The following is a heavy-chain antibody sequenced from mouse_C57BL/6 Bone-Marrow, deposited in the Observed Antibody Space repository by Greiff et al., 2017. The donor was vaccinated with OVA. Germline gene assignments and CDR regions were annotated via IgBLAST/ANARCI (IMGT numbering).Heavy chain of an antibody. D-gene: IGHD2-4*01. Sequence: QVQLQQSGPELVKPGASVKISFKASGYAFSSSWMNWVKQRPGKGLEWIGRIYPGDGDTNYNGKFKGKATLTADKSSSTAYMQLSSLTSEDSAVYFCASPYDYDGFAYWGQGTLVTVSA. CDR3: ASPYDYDGFAY. CDR1: GYAFSSSW. J-gene: IGHJ3*01. CDR2: IYPGDGDT. V-gene: IGHV1-82*01.